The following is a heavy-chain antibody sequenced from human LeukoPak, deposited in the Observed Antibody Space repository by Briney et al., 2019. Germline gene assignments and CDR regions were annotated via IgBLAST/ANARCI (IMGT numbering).Heavy chain of an antibody. Sequence: PSETLSLTCSVSGVSIDSYHWSWIRQPPGKGLEWIGYFYYTGSTNYSPSFEGRVTISEDTSKNQISLRPTSVTAADTAVYYCAGWTAATTRPFDYWGQGTLVTVSS. CDR3: AGWTAATTRPFDY. CDR1: GVSIDSYH. V-gene: IGHV4-59*01. J-gene: IGHJ4*02. D-gene: IGHD3/OR15-3a*01. CDR2: FYYTGST.